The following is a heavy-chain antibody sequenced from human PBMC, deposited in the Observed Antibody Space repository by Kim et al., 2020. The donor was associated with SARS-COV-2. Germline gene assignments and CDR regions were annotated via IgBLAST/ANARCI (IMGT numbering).Heavy chain of an antibody. CDR1: GFTFSSYS. D-gene: IGHD3-3*01. Sequence: GGSLRLSCAASGFTFSSYSMNWVRQAPGKGLEWVSSISSSSSYIYYADSVKGRFTISRDNAKNSLYLQMNSLRAEDTAVYYCARDRGCFWSGYYHDAFDLGGQGTMLTVSS. CDR2: ISSSSSYI. J-gene: IGHJ3*01. CDR3: ARDRGCFWSGYYHDAFDL. V-gene: IGHV3-21*01.